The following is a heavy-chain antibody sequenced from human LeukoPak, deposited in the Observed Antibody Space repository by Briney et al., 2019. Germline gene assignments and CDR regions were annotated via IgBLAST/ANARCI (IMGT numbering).Heavy chain of an antibody. CDR1: GYSFSGHY. Sequence: GASVKVSCKASGYSFSGHYMHWVRQAPGQGPEWMGWISPNSGGTNYAQKFQGRVTMTGDTSISTAYMELSSLRSDDTAVYYCVRDPARGYNWFDPWGQGTLVTVSS. J-gene: IGHJ5*02. CDR2: ISPNSGGT. CDR3: VRDPARGYNWFDP. D-gene: IGHD6-6*01. V-gene: IGHV1-2*02.